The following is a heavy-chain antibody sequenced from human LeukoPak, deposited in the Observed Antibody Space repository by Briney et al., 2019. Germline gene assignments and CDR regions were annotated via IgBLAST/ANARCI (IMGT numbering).Heavy chain of an antibody. Sequence: GASVKVSCKASGYTFTSYGLSWVQQAPGQGLEWMGWISGYSGNTNYAQKLQGRVTMTADTSTSTAYMELRSLRSDDTAVYYCARDNALAVALDYWGQGTLVTVSS. CDR1: GYTFTSYG. V-gene: IGHV1-18*01. J-gene: IGHJ4*02. D-gene: IGHD6-19*01. CDR3: ARDNALAVALDY. CDR2: ISGYSGNT.